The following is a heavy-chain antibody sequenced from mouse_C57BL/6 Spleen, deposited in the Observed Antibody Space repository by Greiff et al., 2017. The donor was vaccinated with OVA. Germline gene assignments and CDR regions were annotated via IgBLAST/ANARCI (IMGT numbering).Heavy chain of an antibody. CDR2: ISYDGSN. V-gene: IGHV3-6*01. CDR3: ARERITTVVVDY. D-gene: IGHD1-1*01. CDR1: GYSITSGYY. J-gene: IGHJ2*01. Sequence: EVKLQESGPGLVKPSQSLSLTCSVTGYSITSGYYWNWIRQFPGKKLEWMGYISYDGSNNYNPSLKNRISITRDTSKNQFFLKLNSVTTEDTATYYCARERITTVVVDYWGQGTTLTVSS.